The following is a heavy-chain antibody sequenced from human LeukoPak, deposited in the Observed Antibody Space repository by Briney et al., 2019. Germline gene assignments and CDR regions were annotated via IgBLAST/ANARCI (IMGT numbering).Heavy chain of an antibody. J-gene: IGHJ4*02. CDR3: AREDGRYRMLDY. D-gene: IGHD1-26*01. CDR1: GFTVSSNY. Sequence: GGTLRLSCAASGFTVSSNYMSWGREARGKGLESVSVMYSGGSTYYADSVKGRFTISRDNSKNTLYLQMNSLRAEDTAAYYCAREDGRYRMLDYWGQGTLVTVSP. CDR2: MYSGGST. V-gene: IGHV3-53*01.